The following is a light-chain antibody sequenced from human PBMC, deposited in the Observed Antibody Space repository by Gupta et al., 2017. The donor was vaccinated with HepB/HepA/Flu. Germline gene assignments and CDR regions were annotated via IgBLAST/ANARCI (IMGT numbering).Light chain of an antibody. J-gene: IGKJ1*01. CDR2: GAS. CDR3: QQHNSYPRT. CDR1: QGISSY. Sequence: DIQLTQSPSFLSASVGDRVTIPCRASQGISSYLAWYQQQPGKAPKLLIYGASTLQSGVPSRFSGSGSGTEFTLTISSLQPEDFASYYCQQHNSYPRTFGQGTKVEIK. V-gene: IGKV1-9*01.